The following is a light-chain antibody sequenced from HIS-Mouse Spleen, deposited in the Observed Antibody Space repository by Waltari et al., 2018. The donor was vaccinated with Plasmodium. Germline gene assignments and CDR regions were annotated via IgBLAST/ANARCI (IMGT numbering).Light chain of an antibody. CDR2: KDS. Sequence: SYELTQPSSVSVPPGQTARTTCSGDVRAQKKYARGVQTKPGQAPVLVIYKDSARPSGIPGRFSGSSSGTTVTLTISGAQVEDGADYCCYSAADNNRVFGGGTKLTVL. CDR3: YSAADNNRV. J-gene: IGLJ3*02. V-gene: IGLV3-27*01. CDR1: VRAQKKY.